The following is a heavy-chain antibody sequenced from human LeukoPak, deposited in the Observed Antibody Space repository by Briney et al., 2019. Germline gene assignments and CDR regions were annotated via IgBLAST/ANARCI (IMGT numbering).Heavy chain of an antibody. V-gene: IGHV4-39*01. J-gene: IGHJ4*02. CDR1: GGSISSSGYY. Sequence: SETLTLTCTVSGGSISSSGYYWGWVRQPPGKGLEWIGTIYYSGNTYYNSSLRSRVSMSVDTSKSQVSLQLTSVTAADTAVYYCARLGGITMIVGGVNHFDHLGQGTLVTVSS. CDR3: ARLGGITMIVGGVNHFDH. CDR2: IYYSGNT. D-gene: IGHD3-22*01.